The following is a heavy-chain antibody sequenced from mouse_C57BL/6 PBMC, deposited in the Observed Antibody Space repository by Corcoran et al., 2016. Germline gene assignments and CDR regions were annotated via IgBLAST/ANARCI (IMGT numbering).Heavy chain of an antibody. CDR1: CYTFTDYY. Sequence: QVQLKQSGAEQVRHEASVKLSRKAACYTFTDYYINWVKQRPGQGLELIARIYPGSGNTYYNEKFKGKATLTAEKSSSTAYMQLSSLTSEDSAVYFCARGIYYGNYFDYWGQGTTLTVSS. V-gene: IGHV1-76*01. CDR3: ARGIYYGNYFDY. J-gene: IGHJ2*01. CDR2: IYPGSGNT. D-gene: IGHD2-1*01.